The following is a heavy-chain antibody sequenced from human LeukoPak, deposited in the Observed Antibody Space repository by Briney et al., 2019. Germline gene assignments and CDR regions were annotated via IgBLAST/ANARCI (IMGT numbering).Heavy chain of an antibody. J-gene: IGHJ4*02. CDR3: ARAMTTVTAFDN. Sequence: GGSLRLSCAASGFTFSSYSMNWVRQAPGKGLEWVSSISSSSSYIYYADSVKGRFTISRDNAKNSLYLQMNSLRAEDTAVYYCARAMTTVTAFDNWGQGTLVTVSS. V-gene: IGHV3-21*01. CDR2: ISSSSSYI. CDR1: GFTFSSYS. D-gene: IGHD4-17*01.